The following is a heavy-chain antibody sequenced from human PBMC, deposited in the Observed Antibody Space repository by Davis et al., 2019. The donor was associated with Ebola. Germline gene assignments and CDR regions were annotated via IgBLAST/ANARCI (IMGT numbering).Heavy chain of an antibody. Sequence: PGGSLRPSCAASGFTFSSYSMNWVRQAPGKGLEWVSSISSSSSYIYYADSVKGRFTFSRDNAKNSLYLQMNSLRAKDTAGYYCARFAQREIGNRITMIPGYFQHWGQGTLVTVSS. CDR1: GFTFSSYS. CDR3: ARFAQREIGNRITMIPGYFQH. D-gene: IGHD3-22*01. V-gene: IGHV3-21*01. J-gene: IGHJ1*01. CDR2: ISSSSSYI.